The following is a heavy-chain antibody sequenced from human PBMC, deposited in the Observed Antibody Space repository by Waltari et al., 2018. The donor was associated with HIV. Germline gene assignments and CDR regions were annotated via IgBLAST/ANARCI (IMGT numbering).Heavy chain of an antibody. CDR3: ARISTWFGVEGGDV. Sequence: QLQLQQSGPGLVKPSETLSLTCTVSGGSISNSYYYWGWIRQPPGKGLEWIGSIYRSGNTYYNPSLKSRVTISMDTSKNQFSLKLTSVTAADTAVYYCARISTWFGVEGGDVWGRGTTVTVSS. CDR1: GGSISNSYYY. D-gene: IGHD3-3*01. J-gene: IGHJ6*02. V-gene: IGHV4-39*01. CDR2: IYRSGNT.